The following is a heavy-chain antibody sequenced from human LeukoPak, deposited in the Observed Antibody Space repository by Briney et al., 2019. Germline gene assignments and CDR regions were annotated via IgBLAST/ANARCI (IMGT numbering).Heavy chain of an antibody. V-gene: IGHV1-69*13. CDR2: IIPIFGTA. J-gene: IGHJ6*02. CDR1: GGTFSSYA. Sequence: SVKVSCKASGGTFSSYAISWVRQAPGQGLEWMGGIIPIFGTANYAQKFQGRVTITADESTSTAYMELSSLRSDDTAVYYCARDPGSIFGVVPQYYYYGMDVWGQGTTATVSS. D-gene: IGHD3-3*01. CDR3: ARDPGSIFGVVPQYYYYGMDV.